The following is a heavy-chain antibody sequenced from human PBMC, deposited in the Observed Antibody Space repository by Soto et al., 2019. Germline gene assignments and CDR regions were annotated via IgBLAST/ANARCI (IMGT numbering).Heavy chain of an antibody. Sequence: QVQLQQWGAGLLKPSETLSLTCAVYGGSFSGYYWSWIRQPPGKGLGWIGEINHSGSTNYNPSLKIRVTISVDTSKYQFSLKLSSVTAADTAVYYCARGFDGGGVIVITVYFDYWGQGTLVTVSS. CDR3: ARGFDGGGVIVITVYFDY. D-gene: IGHD3-16*02. CDR2: INHSGST. J-gene: IGHJ4*02. CDR1: GGSFSGYY. V-gene: IGHV4-34*01.